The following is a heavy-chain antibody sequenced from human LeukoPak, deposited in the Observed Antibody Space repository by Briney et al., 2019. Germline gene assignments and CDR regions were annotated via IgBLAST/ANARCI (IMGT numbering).Heavy chain of an antibody. J-gene: IGHJ4*02. V-gene: IGHV3-21*01. D-gene: IGHD2-2*01. CDR2: ISSTSSYI. CDR1: GFTFSIYS. CDR3: VSFYEAY. Sequence: GGSLRLSCAASGFTFSIYSMNWVRQAPGKGLEWVSSISSTSSYINYADLVRGRFTISRDNAKNTVYLQMNNLRAEDTAVYYCVSFYEAYWGRGTLVTVSS.